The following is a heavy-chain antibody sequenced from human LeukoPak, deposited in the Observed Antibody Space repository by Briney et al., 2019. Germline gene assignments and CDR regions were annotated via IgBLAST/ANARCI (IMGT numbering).Heavy chain of an antibody. V-gene: IGHV3-23*01. CDR2: ISASGGST. CDR3: AKRIAAAGPYFDY. Sequence: PGGSLRLPCAASGFTFSSYAMSWVRQAPGMGLEWVSAISASGGSTYYADSVKGRFTISRDNSKSTLYLQMNTLRAEDTAVYYCAKRIAAAGPYFDYWGQGTLVTVSS. CDR1: GFTFSSYA. J-gene: IGHJ4*02. D-gene: IGHD6-13*01.